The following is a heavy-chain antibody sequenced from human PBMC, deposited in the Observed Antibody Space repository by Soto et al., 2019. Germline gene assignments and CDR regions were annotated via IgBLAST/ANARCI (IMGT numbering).Heavy chain of an antibody. Sequence: QVQLVQSGAEVKKPGASVKVSCKASGYTFTSYALHWVRQAPGQRLEWMGWINAGNGNTKYSQKFQGRVTITRDTSASTAYMELSSLRSEDTAVYYCARSAILTGFPRGYYYYGMDVWGQGTTVTVSS. CDR1: GYTFTSYA. J-gene: IGHJ6*02. V-gene: IGHV1-3*01. CDR3: ARSAILTGFPRGYYYYGMDV. CDR2: INAGNGNT. D-gene: IGHD3-9*01.